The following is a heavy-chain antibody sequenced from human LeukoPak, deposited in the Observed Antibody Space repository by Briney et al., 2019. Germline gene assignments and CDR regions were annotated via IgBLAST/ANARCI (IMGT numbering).Heavy chain of an antibody. Sequence: GGSLRLSCAASGFTVSSNEMSWVRQAPGKGLEWVSSISGGSTYYADSRKGRFTISRDNSKNTLYLQMNSLRAEDTAVYYCARALWRAENFGDYLGQGTLVTVSS. J-gene: IGHJ4*02. CDR1: GFTVSSNE. CDR3: ARALWRAENFGDY. V-gene: IGHV3-38-3*01. D-gene: IGHD3-10*01. CDR2: ISGGST.